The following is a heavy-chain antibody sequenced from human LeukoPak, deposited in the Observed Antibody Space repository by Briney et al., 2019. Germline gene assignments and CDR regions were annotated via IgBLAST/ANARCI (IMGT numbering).Heavy chain of an antibody. Sequence: SETLSLTCTVSGGSISSSSYYWGWIRQPPGKGLEWIGSIYYSGSTYYNPSLKSRVTISVDTSKNQFSLKLTSVTAADTAVYFCARDTPPQWGQGTLVTVSS. CDR2: IYYSGST. V-gene: IGHV4-39*07. CDR3: ARDTPPQ. J-gene: IGHJ4*02. CDR1: GGSISSSSYY.